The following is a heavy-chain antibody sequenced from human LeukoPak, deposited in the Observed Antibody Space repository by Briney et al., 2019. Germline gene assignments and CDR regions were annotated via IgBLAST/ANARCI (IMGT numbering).Heavy chain of an antibody. Sequence: AGGSLRLSCAASGFTFSSYGMRWGRQAPGKGLEWVAFIRYDGSNKYYADSVKGRFTISRDNSKNTLYLQMNSLRAEDTAVYYCAKDSASFVVRGDPTDYWGQGTLVTVSS. V-gene: IGHV3-30*02. D-gene: IGHD3-10*01. CDR3: AKDSASFVVRGDPTDY. CDR1: GFTFSSYG. CDR2: IRYDGSNK. J-gene: IGHJ4*02.